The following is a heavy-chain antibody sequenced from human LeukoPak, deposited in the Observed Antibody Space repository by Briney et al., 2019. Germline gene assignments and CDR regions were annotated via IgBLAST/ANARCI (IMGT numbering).Heavy chain of an antibody. Sequence: SETLSLTCTVSGYSISSGYYWGWIRQPPGKGLGWIGSIYHSGSTYYNPSLKSRVTISVDTSKNQFSLKLSSVTAADTAVYYCAREGGGYSYGAWGQGTLVTVSS. CDR3: AREGGGYSYGA. J-gene: IGHJ4*02. CDR2: IYHSGST. V-gene: IGHV4-38-2*02. CDR1: GYSISSGYY. D-gene: IGHD5-18*01.